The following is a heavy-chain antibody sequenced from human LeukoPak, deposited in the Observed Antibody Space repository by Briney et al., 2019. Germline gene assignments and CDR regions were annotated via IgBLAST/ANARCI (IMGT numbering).Heavy chain of an antibody. V-gene: IGHV3-64*01. CDR1: GFTFSSYA. CDR3: ARAEGYYYDSSGDY. J-gene: IGHJ4*02. D-gene: IGHD3-22*01. CDR2: ISSNGGST. Sequence: GGSLRLSCAASGFTFSSYAMHWVRQAPGKGLEYVSAISSNGGSTYYANSVKGRFTISRDNSKNTLYLQMGSLRAEDMAVYYCARAEGYYYDSSGDYWGQGTLVTASS.